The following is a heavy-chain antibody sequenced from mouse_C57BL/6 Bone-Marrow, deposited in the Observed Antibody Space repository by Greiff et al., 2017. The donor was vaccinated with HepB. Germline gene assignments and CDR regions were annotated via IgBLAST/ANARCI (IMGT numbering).Heavy chain of an antibody. CDR3: ARLGLRPNAMDY. D-gene: IGHD1-2*01. Sequence: VQLQQPGAELVKPGASVKLSCKASGYTFTSYWMQWVKQRPGQGLEWIGEIDPSDSYTNYNQKLKGKATLTVDTSSSTAYMQLSSLTAEDSAVYYCARLGLRPNAMDYWGQGTSVTVSS. V-gene: IGHV1-50*01. J-gene: IGHJ4*01. CDR1: GYTFTSYW. CDR2: IDPSDSYT.